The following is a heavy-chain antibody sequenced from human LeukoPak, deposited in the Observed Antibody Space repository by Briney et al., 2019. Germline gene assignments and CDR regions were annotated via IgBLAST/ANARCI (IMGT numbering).Heavy chain of an antibody. D-gene: IGHD3-3*01. V-gene: IGHV3-11*01. J-gene: IGHJ4*02. CDR1: GFTFSDYY. CDR2: ISTGGSNI. Sequence: KPGGSLRLSCAASGFTFSDYYMSWIRQAPGKGLEWVSYISTGGSNINYADSVKGRFTISRDNAKNSLYLQMNSLRAEDTAVYYCARVFGYDFWSGYFDYWGQGTLVTVSS. CDR3: ARVFGYDFWSGYFDY.